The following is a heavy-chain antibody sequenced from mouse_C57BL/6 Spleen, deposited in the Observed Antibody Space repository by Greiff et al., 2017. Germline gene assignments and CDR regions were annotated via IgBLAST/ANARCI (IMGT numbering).Heavy chain of an antibody. CDR2: IYPGSGST. D-gene: IGHD1-1*01. V-gene: IGHV1-55*01. Sequence: QVHVKQPGAELVKPGASVKMSCKASGYTFTSYWITWVKQRPGQGLEWIGDIYPGSGSTNYNEKFKSKATLTVDTSSSTAYMQLSSLTSEDSAVYYCARSPGGNYLDYWGQGTTLTVSS. J-gene: IGHJ2*01. CDR1: GYTFTSYW. CDR3: ARSPGGNYLDY.